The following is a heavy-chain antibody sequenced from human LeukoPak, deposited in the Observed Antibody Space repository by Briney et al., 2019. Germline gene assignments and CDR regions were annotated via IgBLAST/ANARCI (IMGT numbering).Heavy chain of an antibody. J-gene: IGHJ4*02. V-gene: IGHV1-2*02. Sequence: GASVKVSCKASGYTFTDNYVHWVRQAPGQGLEGMGWINTESGDKNYAQKFQGRVTMTRDTSISTGYMELRGLMSDDTAIYYCARGDLDGLDSTGYRPFDYWGQGTLVTVSS. CDR2: INTESGDK. D-gene: IGHD3-22*01. CDR3: ARGDLDGLDSTGYRPFDY. CDR1: GYTFTDNY.